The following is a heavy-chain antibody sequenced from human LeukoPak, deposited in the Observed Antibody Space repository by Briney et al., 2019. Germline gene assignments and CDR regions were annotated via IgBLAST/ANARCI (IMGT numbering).Heavy chain of an antibody. D-gene: IGHD1-26*01. CDR2: ISGSGANT. CDR3: ARAKWELLYFDY. Sequence: GGSLRLSCAASGFSFSSYAMSWVRQAPGKGLEWVSAISGSGANTYYADSVKGRFTISRDNSKNTLYLQMNSLRAEDTAVYYCARAKWELLYFDYWGQGALVTVSS. V-gene: IGHV3-23*01. J-gene: IGHJ4*02. CDR1: GFSFSSYA.